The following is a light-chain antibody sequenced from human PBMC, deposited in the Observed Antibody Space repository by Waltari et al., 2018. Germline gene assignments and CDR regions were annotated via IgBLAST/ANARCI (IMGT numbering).Light chain of an antibody. Sequence: QSALTQPPSASGSPGQSVTISCTGTSSAVGAYNYVSWYQQHPGKTPNLIISEVNKRPSGVPDRFSGSKSGNTASLTVSGLQADDEADYYCGSFGASKVFGGGTKLTVL. J-gene: IGLJ2*01. CDR3: GSFGASKV. CDR1: SSAVGAYNY. CDR2: EVN. V-gene: IGLV2-8*01.